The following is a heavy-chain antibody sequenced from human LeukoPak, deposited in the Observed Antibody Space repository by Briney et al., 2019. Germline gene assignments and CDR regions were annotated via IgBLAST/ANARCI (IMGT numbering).Heavy chain of an antibody. CDR2: ISSSSSYI. CDR3: ARVPSSSWYYFDY. J-gene: IGHJ4*02. V-gene: IGHV3-21*01. D-gene: IGHD6-13*01. CDR1: GFTFSSYS. Sequence: GGSLRLSCAASGFTFSSYSVNWVRQAPGKGLEWVSSISSSSSYIYYADSVKGRFIISRDNAKNSLYLQMNSLRAEDTAVYYCARVPSSSWYYFDYWGQGTLVTVSS.